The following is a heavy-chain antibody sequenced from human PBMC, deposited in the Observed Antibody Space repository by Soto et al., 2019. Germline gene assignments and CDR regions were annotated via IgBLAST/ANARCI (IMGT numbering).Heavy chain of an antibody. Sequence: QVQLQESGPGLVKPSQTLSLTCTVSGGSISSGGYYWSWIRQLPGKGLEWIGYIYYNGNSYYNPSLKSRVTMSVDTSKNQFSLKLSSVTAADTAVYYCARVWVVVAATYWFDPWGQGTLVTVSS. V-gene: IGHV4-31*03. CDR1: GGSISSGGYY. D-gene: IGHD2-15*01. CDR3: ARVWVVVAATYWFDP. J-gene: IGHJ5*02. CDR2: IYYNGNS.